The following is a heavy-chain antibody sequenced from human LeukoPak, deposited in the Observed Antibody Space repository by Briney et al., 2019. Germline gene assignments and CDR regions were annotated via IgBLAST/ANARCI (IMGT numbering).Heavy chain of an antibody. Sequence: GGSLRLSCAASGFTFYIFSMSWIRQTPGKGLEWLANIKEDGSEKSYVDSVKGRFTISRDNAKNSLYLDMNSLRAGDTAVYYCARDGGGTDYWGQGTLVTVSS. J-gene: IGHJ4*02. V-gene: IGHV3-7*03. CDR1: GFTFYIFS. CDR3: ARDGGGTDY. CDR2: IKEDGSEK. D-gene: IGHD3-16*01.